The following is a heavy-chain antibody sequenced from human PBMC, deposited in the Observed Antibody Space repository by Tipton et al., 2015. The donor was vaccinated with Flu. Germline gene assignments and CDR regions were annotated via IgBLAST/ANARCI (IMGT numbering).Heavy chain of an antibody. V-gene: IGHV3-7*01. Sequence: SLRLSCAASGFTFSNYWMNWVRQAPGKGLEWVANTNQDESEKYYVDSVRGRFIISRDNAQNSLYLQMNSLRAEDTAVYYCAGELRFGEFDAFDIWSQGTLVTVSS. D-gene: IGHD3-10*01. CDR1: GFTFSNYW. CDR3: AGELRFGEFDAFDI. J-gene: IGHJ3*02. CDR2: TNQDESEK.